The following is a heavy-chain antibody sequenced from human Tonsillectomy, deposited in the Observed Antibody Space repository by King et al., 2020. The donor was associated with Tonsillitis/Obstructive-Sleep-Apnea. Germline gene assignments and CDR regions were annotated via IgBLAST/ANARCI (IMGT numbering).Heavy chain of an antibody. Sequence: VQLVESGGVVVQPGGSLRLSCAASGFTLDDYTMHWGLQAPGEGLEGVSLISWDGGSTYYADSVKGRFTISRDNSKNSLSLQMNSLRTEDTALYYCAKDARDDTGFYYYMDVWGKGTTVTVSS. CDR2: ISWDGGST. V-gene: IGHV3-43*01. J-gene: IGHJ6*03. D-gene: IGHD2-8*02. CDR3: AKDARDDTGFYYYMDV. CDR1: GFTLDDYT.